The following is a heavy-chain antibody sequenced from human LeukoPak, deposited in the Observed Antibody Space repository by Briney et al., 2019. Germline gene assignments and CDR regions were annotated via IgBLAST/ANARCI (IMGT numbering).Heavy chain of an antibody. V-gene: IGHV4-34*01. D-gene: IGHD3-10*01. CDR3: ARRNYYGSGSLMGRLDY. CDR1: GGSFSGYY. J-gene: IGHJ4*02. Sequence: PSETLSLTCAVYGGSFSGYYWSWIRQPPGKGLEWIGEINHSGSTNYNPSLKSRVTISVDKSKNQFSLKLSSVTAADTAVYYCARRNYYGSGSLMGRLDYWGQGTLVTVSS. CDR2: INHSGST.